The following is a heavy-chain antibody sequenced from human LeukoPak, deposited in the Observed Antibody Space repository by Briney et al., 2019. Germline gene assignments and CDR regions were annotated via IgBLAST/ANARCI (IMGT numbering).Heavy chain of an antibody. D-gene: IGHD4-17*01. CDR2: ISYDGSNK. CDR1: GFTFSSYA. Sequence: GGSLRLSCAASGFTFSSYAMHWVRQAPGKGLEWVAVISYDGSNKYYADSVKGRFTISRDNSKNTLYLQMNSLRAEDTAVYYCAKPKAYGDYYFDYWGQGTLVTVSS. CDR3: AKPKAYGDYYFDY. J-gene: IGHJ4*02. V-gene: IGHV3-30-3*01.